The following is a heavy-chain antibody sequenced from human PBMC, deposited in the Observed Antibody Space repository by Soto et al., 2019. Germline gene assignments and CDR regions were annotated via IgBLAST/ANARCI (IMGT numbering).Heavy chain of an antibody. D-gene: IGHD5-12*01. J-gene: IGHJ6*02. Sequence: SETLSLTSPVSGGSISSSSYYWGWIRQPPGKGLEWIGSIYYSGSTYYNPSLKSRVTISVDTSKNQFSLKLSSVTAADTAVYYCARLLRHNYYGMDVWGQGTTVTVSS. CDR2: IYYSGST. V-gene: IGHV4-39*01. CDR3: ARLLRHNYYGMDV. CDR1: GGSISSSSYY.